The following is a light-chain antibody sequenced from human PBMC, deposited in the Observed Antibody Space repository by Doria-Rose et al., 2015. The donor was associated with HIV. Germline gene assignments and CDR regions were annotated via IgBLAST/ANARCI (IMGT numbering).Light chain of an antibody. CDR1: QDVNTY. CDR3: QQYKSYPIT. CDR2: AAS. J-gene: IGKJ5*01. Sequence: QSPSSLSASVGDRVTITCLERQDVNTYLAWFQQKPGKAPKSLIYAASSLQSGVPSKFRGSGSETDLTLTITSLQPEDFATYYCQQYKSYPITFGQGTLLEIK. V-gene: IGKV1-16*02.